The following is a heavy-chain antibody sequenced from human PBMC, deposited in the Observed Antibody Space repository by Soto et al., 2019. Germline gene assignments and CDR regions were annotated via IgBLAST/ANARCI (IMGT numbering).Heavy chain of an antibody. D-gene: IGHD3-3*01. V-gene: IGHV5-10-1*01. J-gene: IGHJ6*02. CDR1: GYSFTSYG. CDR2: IDPSDSYT. CDR3: ARRNYDFWSGLTLLAGMDV. Sequence: VVFLTISCQGSGYSFTSYGISWMRQIPGKGLEWMGRIDPSDSYTNYSPSFQGHVTISADKSISTAYLQWSSLKASDTAMYYCARRNYDFWSGLTLLAGMDVWGQGTSVTVSS.